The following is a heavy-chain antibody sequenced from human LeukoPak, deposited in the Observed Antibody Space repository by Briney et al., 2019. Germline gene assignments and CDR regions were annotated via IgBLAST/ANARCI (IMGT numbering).Heavy chain of an antibody. CDR3: ARGRRYYYDSSGRGDYYYYMDV. Sequence: PSETLSLTCAVSGYSISSGYYWGWIRQPPGKGLEWIGSIYHSGSTYYNPSLKSRVTISVDTSKNQFSLKLSSVTAADTAVYYCARGRRYYYDSSGRGDYYYYMDVWGKGTTVTVSS. CDR1: GYSISSGYY. V-gene: IGHV4-38-2*01. J-gene: IGHJ6*03. CDR2: IYHSGST. D-gene: IGHD3-22*01.